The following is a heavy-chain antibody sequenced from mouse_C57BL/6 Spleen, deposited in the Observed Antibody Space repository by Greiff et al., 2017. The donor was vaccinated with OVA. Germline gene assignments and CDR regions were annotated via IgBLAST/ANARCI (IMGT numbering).Heavy chain of an antibody. CDR1: GYTFTSYW. J-gene: IGHJ4*01. CDR3: ARSYYYGSSPRAMDY. CDR2: IHPNSGST. V-gene: IGHV1-64*01. Sequence: VQLQQPGAELVKPGASVKLSCKASGYTFTSYWMHWVKQRPGQGLEWIGMIHPNSGSTNYNEKFKSKATLTVDKSSSTAYMQLSSLTSEDSAVYYCARSYYYGSSPRAMDYWGQGTSVTVSS. D-gene: IGHD1-1*01.